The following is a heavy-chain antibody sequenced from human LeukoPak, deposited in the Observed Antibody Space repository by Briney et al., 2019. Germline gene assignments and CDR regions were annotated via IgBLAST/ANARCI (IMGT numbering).Heavy chain of an antibody. CDR3: ARDRGYSGYGVSYYYGMDV. J-gene: IGHJ6*02. V-gene: IGHV4-59*12. CDR2: IYYSGST. D-gene: IGHD5-12*01. CDR1: GGAISSYY. Sequence: SETLSLTCTVSGGAISSYYWSWIRQPPGKGLERIGYIYYSGSTNYNPSLKSRVTISVDTSKNQFSLKLSSVTAADTAVYYCARDRGYSGYGVSYYYGMDVWGQGTTVTVSS.